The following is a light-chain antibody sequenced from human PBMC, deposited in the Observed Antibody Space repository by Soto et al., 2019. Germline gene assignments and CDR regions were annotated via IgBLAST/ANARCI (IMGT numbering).Light chain of an antibody. CDR1: SSNIGTYT. CDR3: ATWDDSLNGGV. V-gene: IGLV1-44*01. CDR2: SNI. J-gene: IGLJ2*01. Sequence: QSVLTQPPSASGTPGQRVTISCSGSSSNIGTYTVNWYQQLPGTAPKLLIYSNIQRPSGVPDRFSGSKSGTSASLAISGLQSEDEADYYCATWDDSLNGGVFGGGTKLTVL.